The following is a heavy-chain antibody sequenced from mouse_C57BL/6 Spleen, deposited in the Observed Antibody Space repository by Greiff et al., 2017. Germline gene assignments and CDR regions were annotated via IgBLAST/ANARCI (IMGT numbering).Heavy chain of an antibody. J-gene: IGHJ4*01. CDR3: ARNHGVTTGYAMDY. CDR2: IDPNSGGT. D-gene: IGHD2-2*01. V-gene: IGHV1-72*01. Sequence: QVQLKEPGAELVKPGASVKLSCKASGYTFTSYWMHWVKQRPGRGLEWIGRIDPNSGGTKYNEKFKSKATLTVDKPSSTAYMQLSSLTSEDSAVYYCARNHGVTTGYAMDYWGQGTSVTVSS. CDR1: GYTFTSYW.